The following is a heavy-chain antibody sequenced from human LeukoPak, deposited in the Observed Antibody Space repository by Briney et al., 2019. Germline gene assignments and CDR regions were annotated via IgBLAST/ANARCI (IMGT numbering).Heavy chain of an antibody. CDR2: IWYDGSNK. D-gene: IGHD5-18*01. V-gene: IGHV3-33*01. J-gene: IGHJ4*02. CDR1: GFTFSSYG. Sequence: GGSLRLPCAASGFTFSSYGMHWVRQAPGKGLEWVAVIWYDGSNKYYADSVKGRFTISRDNSKNTLYLQMNSLRAEDTAVYYCAREHTAMAAFDYWGQGTLVTVSS. CDR3: AREHTAMAAFDY.